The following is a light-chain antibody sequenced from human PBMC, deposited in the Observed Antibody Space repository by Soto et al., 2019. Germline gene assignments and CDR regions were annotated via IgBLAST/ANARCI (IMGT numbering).Light chain of an antibody. J-gene: IGLJ3*02. Sequence: QSVLTQPASVSGSPGQSITIACTGTNRDVGSYNLVSWYQQRPGEAPKLIISEVRNRPSGISYRFTGSKSGNTASLTISGLQAEDEADCYCSSYTTTSTLVFGGVTKLTVL. V-gene: IGLV2-14*01. CDR1: NRDVGSYNL. CDR3: SSYTTTSTLV. CDR2: EVR.